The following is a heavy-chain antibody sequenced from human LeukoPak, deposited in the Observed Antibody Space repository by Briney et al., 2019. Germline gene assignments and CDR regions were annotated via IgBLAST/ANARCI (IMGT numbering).Heavy chain of an antibody. V-gene: IGHV1-2*02. CDR1: GYTFTGYY. D-gene: IGHD2-15*01. J-gene: IGHJ5*02. CDR2: INPNSGGT. Sequence: ASVKVSCKASGYTFTGYYMHWVRQAPGQGLEWMGWINPNSGGTNYAQKFQGRVNMTRDTSISTAYMELSRLRSDDTAVYYCARDIGYCSGGSCFPYNWFDPWGQGTLVTVSS. CDR3: ARDIGYCSGGSCFPYNWFDP.